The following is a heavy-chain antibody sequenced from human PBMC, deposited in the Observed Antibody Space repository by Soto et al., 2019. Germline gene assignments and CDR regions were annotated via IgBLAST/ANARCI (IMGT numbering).Heavy chain of an antibody. CDR2: ISKSGGNT. D-gene: IGHD3-9*01. Sequence: EVLLLESGGGLIQPGGSLRLSCAASGFTFNNHAMIWVRQAPGKVLEWVSGISKSGGNTYYADSVKGRFTISRDNAKKMLLLQMNGRRAEDPSVYYCAKDHRPGYESAYRYFASGGQGALVTV. J-gene: IGHJ4*02. CDR1: GFTFNNHA. V-gene: IGHV3-23*01. CDR3: AKDHRPGYESAYRYFAS.